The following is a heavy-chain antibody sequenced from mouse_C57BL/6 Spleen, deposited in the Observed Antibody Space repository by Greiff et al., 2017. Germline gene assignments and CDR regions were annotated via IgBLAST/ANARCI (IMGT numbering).Heavy chain of an antibody. CDR2: IDPEDGDT. CDR1: GFNINDYY. V-gene: IGHV14-1*01. J-gene: IGHJ2*01. Sequence: VQLQQSGAELVRPGASVKLSCTASGFNINDYYMHWVKQRPEQGLEWIGRIDPEDGDTEYAPKFQGKATMTADTSSNTAYLQLSSLTSEDTAVYYCTSYYGSSLDYWGQGTTLTVSS. D-gene: IGHD1-1*01. CDR3: TSYYGSSLDY.